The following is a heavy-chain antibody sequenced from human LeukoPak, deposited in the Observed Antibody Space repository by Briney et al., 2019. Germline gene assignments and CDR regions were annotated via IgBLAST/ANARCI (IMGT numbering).Heavy chain of an antibody. D-gene: IGHD6-19*01. J-gene: IGHJ4*02. V-gene: IGHV3-30*04. CDR3: ARDLYSIAVAGGCVY. Sequence: PGRSLRLSCAASGFTFGSYAMHWVRQAPGKGLEWVAVISYDGSNKYYADSVKGRFTISRDNSKNTLYLQMNSLRAEDTAVYYCARDLYSIAVAGGCVYWGQGTLVTVSS. CDR2: ISYDGSNK. CDR1: GFTFGSYA.